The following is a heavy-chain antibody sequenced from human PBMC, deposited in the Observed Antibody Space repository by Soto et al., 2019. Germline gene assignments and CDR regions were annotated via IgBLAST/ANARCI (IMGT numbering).Heavy chain of an antibody. D-gene: IGHD6-19*01. CDR3: AKGVSSSAWSASDN. CDR2: ISDSDNAT. V-gene: IGHV3-23*01. Sequence: EVQLLESGGGLVQPGGSLRLSCAASGFTFSSYAMTWVRQAPGKGLEWVSVISDSDNATYYADSVKGRFTISRDNSKNTLYLQFNSLRAEDTAVYYCAKGVSSSAWSASDNWGQGTRVTVSS. J-gene: IGHJ4*02. CDR1: GFTFSSYA.